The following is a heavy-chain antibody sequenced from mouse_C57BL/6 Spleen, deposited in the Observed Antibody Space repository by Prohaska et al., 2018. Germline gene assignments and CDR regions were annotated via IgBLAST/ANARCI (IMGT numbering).Heavy chain of an antibody. CDR3: ARMELGRDYSMDY. CDR2: IDPSDSYT. CDR1: SYW. V-gene: IGHV1-50*01. J-gene: IGHJ4*01. D-gene: IGHD4-1*01. Sequence: SYWMQLVKQRPGQALEWIGEIDPSDSYTNYNQKFKGKATLTVDTSSRTAYMQLSSLTSEDSAGYYCARMELGRDYSMDYWGQGTSVTVSS.